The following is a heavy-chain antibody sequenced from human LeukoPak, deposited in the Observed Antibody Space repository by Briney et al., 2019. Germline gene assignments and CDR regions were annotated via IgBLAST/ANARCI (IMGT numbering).Heavy chain of an antibody. CDR3: TTVSRNYYGSGSHDY. V-gene: IGHV3-15*01. CDR1: GFTFSNAW. CDR2: IKSKTDGGTT. J-gene: IGHJ4*02. D-gene: IGHD3-10*01. Sequence: AGGSLRLSCAASGFTFSNAWMSWARQAPGKGLEWVGRIKSKTDGGTTDYAAPVKGRFTISRDDSKNTLYLQMNSLKTEDTAVYYCTTVSRNYYGSGSHDYWGQGTLVTVSS.